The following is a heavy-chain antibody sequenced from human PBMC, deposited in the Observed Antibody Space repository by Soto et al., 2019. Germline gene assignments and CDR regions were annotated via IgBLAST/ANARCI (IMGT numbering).Heavy chain of an antibody. CDR1: GGTFSSYA. Sequence: SVKVSCKASGGTFSSYAISWVRQAPGQGLEWMGGIIPIFGTANYAQKFQGRVTMTRDTSTSTVYMELSSLRSEDTAVYYCARGDYYGSGSYYPPGGMDVWGQGTTVTVSS. D-gene: IGHD3-10*01. J-gene: IGHJ6*02. V-gene: IGHV1-69*05. CDR2: IIPIFGTA. CDR3: ARGDYYGSGSYYPPGGMDV.